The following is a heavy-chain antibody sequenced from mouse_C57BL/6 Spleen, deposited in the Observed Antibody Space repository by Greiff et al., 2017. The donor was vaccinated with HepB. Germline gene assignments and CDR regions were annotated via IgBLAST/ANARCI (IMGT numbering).Heavy chain of an antibody. CDR3: TRCAY. Sequence: EVQLQQSGAELVRPGASAKLSCTASGFNIKDDYMHWVKQRPEQGLAWIGWIDPENGDTEFASNFQGKATITADPSSNTAYLQLSTLTSEDTAVYYCTRCAYWGQGTLVTVSA. CDR2: IDPENGDT. V-gene: IGHV14-4*01. CDR1: GFNIKDDY. J-gene: IGHJ3*01.